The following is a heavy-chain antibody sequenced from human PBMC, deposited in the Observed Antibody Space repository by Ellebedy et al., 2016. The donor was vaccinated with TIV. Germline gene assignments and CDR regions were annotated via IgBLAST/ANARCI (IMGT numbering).Heavy chain of an antibody. Sequence: GGSLRLSXTTSGFNFTDHTFNWYRQAPGKGLEWVGIIRHRLLGGTIQYAASVKGRFTMSRDDSKSIAYLQMNSLKTEDTARYYCTRTGGSGYDSDWGRGTLVTVSS. V-gene: IGHV3-49*03. CDR1: GFNFTDHT. D-gene: IGHD5-12*01. J-gene: IGHJ4*02. CDR2: IRHRLLGGTI. CDR3: TRTGGSGYDSD.